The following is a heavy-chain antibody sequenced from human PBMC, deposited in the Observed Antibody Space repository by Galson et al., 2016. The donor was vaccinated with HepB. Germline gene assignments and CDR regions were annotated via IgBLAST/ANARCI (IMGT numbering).Heavy chain of an antibody. CDR2: IFHGGST. V-gene: IGHV4-4*02. CDR3: ARKRSGWYLDY. D-gene: IGHD6-19*01. J-gene: IGHJ4*02. Sequence: ETLSLTCDVSGGSIVDTNWWSWVRQPPGKGLEWIGNIFHGGSTNYRPSLRGRLTISVDKSKNQFSLNLTSVTAADTAMYYCARKRSGWYLDYWGQGIMVFVSS. CDR1: GGSIVDTNW.